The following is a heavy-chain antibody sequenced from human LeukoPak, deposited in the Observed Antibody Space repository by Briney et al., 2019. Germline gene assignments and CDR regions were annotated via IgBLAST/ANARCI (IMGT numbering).Heavy chain of an antibody. J-gene: IGHJ4*02. D-gene: IGHD3-3*01. CDR3: ARGYDFWSGYPGY. Sequence: GGSLRLSCAASGFTFSSYSMNWVRQAPGKGLEWVSSISSSSSYIYYADSVKGRFTISRDNAKNSPYLQMNSLRAEDTAVYYCARGYDFWSGYPGYWGQGTLVTVSS. V-gene: IGHV3-21*01. CDR2: ISSSSSYI. CDR1: GFTFSSYS.